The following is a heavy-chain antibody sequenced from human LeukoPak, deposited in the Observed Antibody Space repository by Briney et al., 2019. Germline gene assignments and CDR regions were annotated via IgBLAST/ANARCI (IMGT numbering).Heavy chain of an antibody. D-gene: IGHD3-9*01. CDR1: GFTFSSYA. Sequence: PGGSLRLSCAASGFTFSSYAMSWVRQAPGKGLEWVSAISGSGGSTYYADSVKGRFTISRDNSKNTLYLQMNSLRAEDTAVYYCAKTRRYYDILTGYYLDLFPFGYWGQGTLVTVSS. CDR3: AKTRRYYDILTGYYLDLFPFGY. CDR2: ISGSGGST. J-gene: IGHJ4*02. V-gene: IGHV3-23*01.